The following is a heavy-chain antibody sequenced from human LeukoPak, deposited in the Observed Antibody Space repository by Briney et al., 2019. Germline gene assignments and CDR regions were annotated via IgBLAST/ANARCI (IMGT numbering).Heavy chain of an antibody. Sequence: GGSLRLSCAASGFTFSNFAMSWVRQTPGKGLECVSLISANGGATYYADSVKGRFTISRDNSKSTLYLQMNSLRADDTAVYYCAKASGSPYYFDYWGQGTLVTVSS. V-gene: IGHV3-23*01. D-gene: IGHD3-10*01. CDR2: ISANGGAT. CDR3: AKASGSPYYFDY. J-gene: IGHJ4*02. CDR1: GFTFSNFA.